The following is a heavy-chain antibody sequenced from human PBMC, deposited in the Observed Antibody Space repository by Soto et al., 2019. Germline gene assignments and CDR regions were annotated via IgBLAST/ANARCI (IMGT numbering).Heavy chain of an antibody. CDR3: ARAKKTVEMATIFYYGMDV. CDR1: GGSISSYY. Sequence: PSETLSLTCTVSGGSISSYYWSWIRQPPGKGLEWIGYIYYSGSTNYNPSLKSRVTISVDTSKNQCSLKLSSVTAADTAVYYCARAKKTVEMATIFYYGMDVWGQGTTVTVSS. V-gene: IGHV4-59*01. D-gene: IGHD5-12*01. CDR2: IYYSGST. J-gene: IGHJ6*02.